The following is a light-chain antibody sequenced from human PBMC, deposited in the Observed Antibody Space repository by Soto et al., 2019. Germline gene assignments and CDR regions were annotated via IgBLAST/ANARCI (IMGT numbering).Light chain of an antibody. CDR2: DAS. Sequence: PGERAPLSCKASQSIRKSLAWYQQKPGQAPSLLIFDASKRATGIPARFSGSGSGTDFTLTITSLEPEDFAVYYCQQYNNWWTFGQGTKVDFK. CDR3: QQYNNWWT. J-gene: IGKJ1*01. CDR1: QSIRKS. V-gene: IGKV3-11*01.